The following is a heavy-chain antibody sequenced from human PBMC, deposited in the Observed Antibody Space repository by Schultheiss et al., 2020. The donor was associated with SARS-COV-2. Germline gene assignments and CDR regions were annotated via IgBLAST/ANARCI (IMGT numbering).Heavy chain of an antibody. CDR1: GFTFSNYA. Sequence: GGSLRLSCAASGFTFSNYAMGWVRQAPGKGLEWVSSIRSSGGSTYYADSVKGRFTISRDNAKNSLYLQMNSLRAEDTALYYCAKDRASVDLGGYGMDVWGQGTTVTVSS. D-gene: IGHD5-12*01. V-gene: IGHV3-23*01. CDR2: IRSSGGST. J-gene: IGHJ6*02. CDR3: AKDRASVDLGGYGMDV.